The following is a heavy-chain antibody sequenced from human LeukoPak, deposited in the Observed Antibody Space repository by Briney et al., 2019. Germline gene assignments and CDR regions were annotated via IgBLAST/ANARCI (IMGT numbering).Heavy chain of an antibody. J-gene: IGHJ6*04. CDR2: IYYSGST. V-gene: IGHV4-31*03. CDR3: ARDNVPDCSSTSCYYYGMDV. Sequence: PSQTLSLTRTLSGGSLTSGGSYWSWIRQHPGKGLEWIGYIYYSGSTYYNPSLKSRVNISVDTSKNQFSLKLSSVTAADTAVYYCARDNVPDCSSTSCYYYGMDVWGKGTTVTVSS. D-gene: IGHD2-2*01. CDR1: GGSLTSGGSY.